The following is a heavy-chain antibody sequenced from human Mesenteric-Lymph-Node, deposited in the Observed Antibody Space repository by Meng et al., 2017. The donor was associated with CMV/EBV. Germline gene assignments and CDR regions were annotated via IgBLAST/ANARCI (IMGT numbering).Heavy chain of an antibody. D-gene: IGHD3-10*01. V-gene: IGHV3-9*01. J-gene: IGHJ4*02. Sequence: GGSLRLSCVGSGFSFDDYAMHWVRQGPGKGLEWVSRISWNGGRIGYADSVKGRFTISRDNAKNSLYLQMNSLRAEDTALYYCAKSVSGSSYYFDLWGQGTLVTVSS. CDR1: GFSFDDYA. CDR3: AKSVSGSSYYFDL. CDR2: ISWNGGRI.